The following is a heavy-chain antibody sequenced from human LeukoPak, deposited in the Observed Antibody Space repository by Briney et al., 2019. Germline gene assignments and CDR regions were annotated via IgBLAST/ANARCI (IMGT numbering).Heavy chain of an antibody. J-gene: IGHJ4*02. CDR1: GFTFSSYS. CDR3: AHGAMYQLDY. V-gene: IGHV3-21*04. CDR2: ISSSSSYI. D-gene: IGHD2-2*01. Sequence: GGSLRLSCAASGFTFSSYSMNWVRQAPGKGLEWVSSISSSSSYIYYADSVKGRFTISGDNSKNTLFLQMNSLRAEDAAVYYCAHGAMYQLDYWGQGTLVTVSS.